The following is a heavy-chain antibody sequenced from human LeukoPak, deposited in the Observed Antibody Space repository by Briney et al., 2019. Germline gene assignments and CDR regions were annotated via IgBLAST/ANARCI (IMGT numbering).Heavy chain of an antibody. J-gene: IGHJ4*02. CDR1: GFTFSRLW. D-gene: IGHD1-26*01. CDR3: ATDQSIAGPTTADY. V-gene: IGHV3-74*01. Sequence: GGSLRLSCAASGFTFSRLWMHWVRQAPGKGLVWVSRINTDGSNTIYADSVKGRFTISRDNAKNTLYLQMNSLRAEDTAVYYCATDQSIAGPTTADYWGRGTLVTVSS. CDR2: INTDGSNT.